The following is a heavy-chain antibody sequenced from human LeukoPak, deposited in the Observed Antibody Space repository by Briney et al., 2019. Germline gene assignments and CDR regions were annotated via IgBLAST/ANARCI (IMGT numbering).Heavy chain of an antibody. V-gene: IGHV1-69*05. CDR1: GGTFSSYA. Sequence: SVKVSCKASGGTFSSYAISWVRQAPGQGLEWMGRIIPIFGAANYAQKFQGRVTITTDESTSTAYMELSSLRSEDTAVYYCARGAIVGATHFDYWGQGTLVTVSS. D-gene: IGHD1-26*01. J-gene: IGHJ4*02. CDR3: ARGAIVGATHFDY. CDR2: IIPIFGAA.